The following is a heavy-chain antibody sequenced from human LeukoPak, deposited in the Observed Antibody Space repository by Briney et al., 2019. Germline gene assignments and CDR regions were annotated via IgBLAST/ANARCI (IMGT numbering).Heavy chain of an antibody. D-gene: IGHD6-19*01. J-gene: IGHJ4*02. CDR1: GFTFSSYS. CDR2: ISSSSSYI. Sequence: PGGSLRLSCAASGFTFSSYSMNWVRQAPGKGLEWVSSISSSSSYIYYADSVKGRFTISRDNAKNSLYLQMNSLRAEDTAVYYCARDLDNSGCFDYWGQGTLVTVSS. V-gene: IGHV3-21*01. CDR3: ARDLDNSGCFDY.